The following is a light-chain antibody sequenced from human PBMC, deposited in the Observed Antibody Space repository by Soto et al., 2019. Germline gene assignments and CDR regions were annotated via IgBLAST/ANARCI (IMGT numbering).Light chain of an antibody. CDR2: EVS. Sequence: QSALTQPASVSGSPGQSITISCTGTSNDVGGFNYVSWYQQHPGKAPKVIIYEVSNRPSGVSNRFSGSKSGNTASLTISGLQAEDEADYYCNSYTSSSARVFGRGTKVTVL. CDR3: NSYTSSSARV. V-gene: IGLV2-14*01. J-gene: IGLJ3*02. CDR1: SNDVGGFNY.